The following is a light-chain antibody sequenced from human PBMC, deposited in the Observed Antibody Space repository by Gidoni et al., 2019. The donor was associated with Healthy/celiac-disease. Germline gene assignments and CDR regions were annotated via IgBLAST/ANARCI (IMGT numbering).Light chain of an antibody. CDR3: QQYYSTPPT. V-gene: IGKV4-1*01. Sequence: DIVMTQSPDSLAVSLGERATNNKNYLAWYQQKPGQPPKLLIYWASTRESGVPDRFSGSGSGTDFTLTISSLQAEDVAVYYCQQYYSTPPTFXPGTKVDIK. J-gene: IGKJ3*01. CDR2: WAS. CDR1: NKNY.